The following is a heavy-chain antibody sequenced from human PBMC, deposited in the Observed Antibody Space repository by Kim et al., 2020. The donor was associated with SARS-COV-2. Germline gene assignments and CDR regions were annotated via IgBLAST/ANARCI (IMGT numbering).Heavy chain of an antibody. CDR3: AKGTSGYQQKRYFDY. J-gene: IGHJ4*02. V-gene: IGHV3-23*01. CDR2: IGASGRST. CDR1: GFTFGNYA. D-gene: IGHD5-12*01. Sequence: GGSLRLSCAASGFTFGNYAMAWVRQAPEKGLEWVSAIGASGRSTYYADSVKGRFTISRDDSMNTHYLEMNSLGDEDTATYYCAKGTSGYQQKRYFDYWGQGTVVIVSS.